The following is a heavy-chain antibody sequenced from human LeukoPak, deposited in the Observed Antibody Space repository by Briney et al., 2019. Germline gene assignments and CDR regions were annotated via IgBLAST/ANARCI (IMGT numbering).Heavy chain of an antibody. J-gene: IGHJ3*02. Sequence: SQTLSLTCAISGDSVSSNSAAWNWTRQSPSRGLEWLGRTYYRSKWYNDYAVSVKSRITINPDTSKNQFSLQLNSVTPEDTAVYYCSRVHKAFDGARDTFDIWGQGTMVTVSS. CDR3: SRVHKAFDGARDTFDI. V-gene: IGHV6-1*01. D-gene: IGHD3-10*01. CDR1: GDSVSSNSAA. CDR2: TYYRSKWYN.